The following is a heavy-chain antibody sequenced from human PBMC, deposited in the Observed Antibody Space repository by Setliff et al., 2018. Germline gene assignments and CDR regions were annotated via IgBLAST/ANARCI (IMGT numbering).Heavy chain of an antibody. J-gene: IGHJ6*03. D-gene: IGHD3-3*01. CDR1: GYTFTSYA. Sequence: ASVKVSCKASGYTFTSYAMHWVRQAPGQGLEWMGWINAGNGNTKYSQKLQGRVTITRDTSASTAYMELSSLRSEDTAVYYCAREFTRYYNFWSAHRYYMDVWGKGTTVTVSS. CDR2: INAGNGNT. CDR3: AREFTRYYNFWSAHRYYMDV. V-gene: IGHV1-3*01.